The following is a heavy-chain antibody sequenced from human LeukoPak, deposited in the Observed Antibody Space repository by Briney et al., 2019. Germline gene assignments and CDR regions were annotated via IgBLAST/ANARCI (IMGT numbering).Heavy chain of an antibody. CDR2: ISSSGRTI. CDR3: ARVIPVTTVIDY. CDR1: GFTFSSFS. Sequence: GGSLRLSCEGSGFTFSSFSMNWVRQAPGKGLEWVAFISSSGRTIDIADSVRGRFTISRGDARNSQYLQMNSLRDEDTAVYYCARVIPVTTVIDYWGQGTLVTVSS. J-gene: IGHJ4*02. D-gene: IGHD4-17*01. V-gene: IGHV3-48*02.